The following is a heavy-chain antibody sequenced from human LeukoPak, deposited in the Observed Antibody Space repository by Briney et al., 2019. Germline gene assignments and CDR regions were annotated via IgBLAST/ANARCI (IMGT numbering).Heavy chain of an antibody. CDR3: AGLSLGSGSYYNRYFDY. CDR2: IYHSGST. CDR1: DGSISSGGYS. D-gene: IGHD3-10*01. V-gene: IGHV4-30-2*01. Sequence: SETLSLTCAVSDGSISSGGYSWSWIRQPPGKGLEWIGYIYHSGSTYYNPSLKSRVTISVDRSKNQFSLKLSSVTAADTAVYYCAGLSLGSGSYYNRYFDYWGQGTLVTVSS. J-gene: IGHJ4*02.